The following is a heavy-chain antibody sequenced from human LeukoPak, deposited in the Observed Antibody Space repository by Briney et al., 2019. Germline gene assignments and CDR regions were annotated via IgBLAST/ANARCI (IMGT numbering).Heavy chain of an antibody. Sequence: GGSLRLSCAVSGFTSSGDWMHWVRQAPGKGLVWVPRSKNDGSSTSYADSVKGRFTISRDNAKNTLYLQMNSLRAEDTAVYYCARELPRIGGQTDASDIWGQGTMVTVS. CDR2: SKNDGSST. D-gene: IGHD3-16*01. CDR1: GFTSSGDW. J-gene: IGHJ3*02. CDR3: ARELPRIGGQTDASDI. V-gene: IGHV3-74*01.